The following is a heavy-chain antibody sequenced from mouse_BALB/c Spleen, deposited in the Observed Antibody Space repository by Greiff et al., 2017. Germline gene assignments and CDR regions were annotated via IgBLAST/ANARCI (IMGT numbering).Heavy chain of an antibody. D-gene: IGHD1-1*01. Sequence: EVNVVESGGGLVQPGGSRKLSCAASGFTFSSFGMHWVRQAPEKGLEWVAYISSGSSTIYYADTVKGRFTISRDNPKNTLFLQMTSLRSEDTAMYYCARPHYYGSSPYAMDYWGQGTSVTVSS. CDR3: ARPHYYGSSPYAMDY. CDR1: GFTFSSFG. V-gene: IGHV5-17*02. CDR2: ISSGSSTI. J-gene: IGHJ4*01.